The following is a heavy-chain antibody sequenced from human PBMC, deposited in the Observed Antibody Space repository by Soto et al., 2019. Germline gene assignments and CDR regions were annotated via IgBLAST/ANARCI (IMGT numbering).Heavy chain of an antibody. V-gene: IGHV3-23*01. J-gene: IGHJ3*02. Sequence: GGSLRLSCVASGLTFRGYAMSWVRQVPGKGLEWVSGISGSGGNTYYADSVKGRFTISRDNAKNTLYLQMNGLRAEDTAVYYCARVPKTTDDAFDIWGQGTMVTVSS. CDR1: GLTFRGYA. CDR2: ISGSGGNT. CDR3: ARVPKTTDDAFDI. D-gene: IGHD4-17*01.